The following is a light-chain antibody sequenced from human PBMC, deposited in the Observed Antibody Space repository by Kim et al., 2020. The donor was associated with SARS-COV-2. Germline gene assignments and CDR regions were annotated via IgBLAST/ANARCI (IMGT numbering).Light chain of an antibody. Sequence: EIVMTQSPATLSVSPGERATLSCRASQRIGDNLAWYQHRLGQAPSVLIYGASTRATGVPARFSGSGSETEFTLTISSLQSEDFAVYYCQQYNNGWTFGQGTKVDIK. CDR3: QQYNNGWT. V-gene: IGKV3-15*01. CDR1: QRIGDN. CDR2: GAS. J-gene: IGKJ1*01.